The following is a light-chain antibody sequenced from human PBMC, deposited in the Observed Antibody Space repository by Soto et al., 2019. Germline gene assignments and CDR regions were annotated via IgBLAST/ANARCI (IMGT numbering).Light chain of an antibody. CDR2: EVS. V-gene: IGLV2-14*01. J-gene: IGLJ1*01. Sequence: QPASVSGSPGQSITISCTGTSSDVGGYNYVSWYQQHPGKAPKLMIYEVSNRPSGVSNRFSGSKSGNTASLTISGLQAEDEADYYCTSYTSTTTYVFGTGTKLTVL. CDR1: SSDVGGYNY. CDR3: TSYTSTTTYV.